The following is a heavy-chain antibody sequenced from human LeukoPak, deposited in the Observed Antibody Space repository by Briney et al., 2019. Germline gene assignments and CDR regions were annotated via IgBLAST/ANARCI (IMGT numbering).Heavy chain of an antibody. Sequence: PEGSLRLSCAASGFTFSSYAMSWVRQAPGKGLKWVSAISGSGGSTYYADSVKGRFTISRDNSKKTLYLQMNSLRAEDTAVYYGAKDSLGWFDPWARGTLVTVSS. J-gene: IGHJ5*02. CDR3: AKDSLGWFDP. V-gene: IGHV3-23*01. CDR2: ISGSGGST. CDR1: GFTFSSYA.